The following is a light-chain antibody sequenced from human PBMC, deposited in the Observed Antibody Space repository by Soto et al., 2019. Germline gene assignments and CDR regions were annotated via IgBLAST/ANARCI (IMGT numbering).Light chain of an antibody. CDR2: AAS. V-gene: IGKV1-39*01. J-gene: IGKJ4*01. CDR3: QQSNSDPT. CDR1: QSISTY. Sequence: DTQMTQSPSSLSASVGDRVTIACRAGQSISTYLNWYQQKPGKAPKLLIFAASSLKSGVPSRFSGSGSGTDFTLTINSLQLEDFATYYCQQSNSDPTFGGGTKVEIK.